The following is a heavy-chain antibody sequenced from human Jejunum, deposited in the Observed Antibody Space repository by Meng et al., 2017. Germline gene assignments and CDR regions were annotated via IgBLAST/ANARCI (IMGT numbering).Heavy chain of an antibody. V-gene: IGHV4-30-2*02. D-gene: IGHD1-14*01. Sequence: QLQLQEYGSGLVKPSQTLSPTCAVSGGSISRGGYSWSWIRRPPGKGLEWIGYIHSSGSTNYNPSLKSRVTISVDTSKNQFSLKVSSVTAADTAVYYCARWTPTRTGYYFDYWGQGTLVTVSS. CDR1: GGSISRGGYS. J-gene: IGHJ4*02. CDR2: IHSSGST. CDR3: ARWTPTRTGYYFDY.